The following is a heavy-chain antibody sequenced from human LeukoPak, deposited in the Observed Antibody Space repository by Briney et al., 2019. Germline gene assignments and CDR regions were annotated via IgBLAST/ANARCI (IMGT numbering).Heavy chain of an antibody. CDR3: AREIPRYFDWSDPENDAFDI. J-gene: IGHJ3*02. CDR2: INPNSGGT. CDR1: GYTFTGYY. V-gene: IGHV1-2*02. D-gene: IGHD3-9*01. Sequence: GASVKVSCKASGYTFTGYYMHWVRQAPGQGLEWMGWINPNSGGTNYAQKFQGRVTMTRDTSISTAYMELSRLRSDDTAVYYCAREIPRYFDWSDPENDAFDIWGQGTMVTVSS.